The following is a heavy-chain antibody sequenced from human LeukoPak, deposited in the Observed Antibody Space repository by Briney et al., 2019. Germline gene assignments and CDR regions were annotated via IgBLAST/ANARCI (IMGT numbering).Heavy chain of an antibody. V-gene: IGHV3-23*01. Sequence: GGSLRLSCAASGFTFSSYAMSWVRQAPGKGLEWVSAISGSGGSTYYADSVKGRFTISRDNSKNTLYLQMNSLRAEDTAVYYCAKQSYCSSTSCYGWDWYFDLWGRGILVAVSS. J-gene: IGHJ2*01. CDR2: ISGSGGST. CDR1: GFTFSSYA. D-gene: IGHD2-2*01. CDR3: AKQSYCSSTSCYGWDWYFDL.